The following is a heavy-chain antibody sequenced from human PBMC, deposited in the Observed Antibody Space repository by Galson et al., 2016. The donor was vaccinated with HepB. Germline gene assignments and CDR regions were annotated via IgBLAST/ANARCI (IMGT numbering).Heavy chain of an antibody. D-gene: IGHD4-23*01. CDR2: INHSGST. Sequence: CAVYGGSFSGLYWSWFRQPPGKGLEWIGEINHSGSTNNNPSLKSRVTISVDTSKKQFSLQMTTVTAADTALYYCARGSVYGNSPYFDYWGQGILVTVSS. V-gene: IGHV4-34*01. CDR3: ARGSVYGNSPYFDY. CDR1: GGSFSGLY. J-gene: IGHJ4*02.